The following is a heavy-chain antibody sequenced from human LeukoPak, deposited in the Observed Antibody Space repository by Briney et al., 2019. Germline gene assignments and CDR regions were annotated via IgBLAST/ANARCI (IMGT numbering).Heavy chain of an antibody. D-gene: IGHD6-13*01. Sequence: ASQTLSLTCTVSGGSISSGSYYWSWIRQPAGKGLEWIGRIYTSGSTNYNPSLKSRVTISVDTSKNQFSLKLSSVTAADTAVYYCAREAGTAPHYYYYMDVWGKGTTVTVSS. V-gene: IGHV4-61*02. CDR1: GGSISSGSYY. CDR3: AREAGTAPHYYYYMDV. J-gene: IGHJ6*03. CDR2: IYTSGST.